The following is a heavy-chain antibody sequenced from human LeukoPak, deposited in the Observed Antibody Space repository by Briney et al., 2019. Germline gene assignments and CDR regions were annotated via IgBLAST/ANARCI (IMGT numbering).Heavy chain of an antibody. CDR1: GFTFSSYT. D-gene: IGHD3-3*01. Sequence: GGSLTLSCATSGFTFSSYTMNCVRHAPGKGRECVSSISSSRIYTYYTDSVKGRFNVSRDNSKNTMWLQMTSLRPDDTGLYFCARAQTIFGVVRAVLKDWGQGTLVSVSS. CDR2: ISSSRIYT. V-gene: IGHV3-21*06. J-gene: IGHJ4*02. CDR3: ARAQTIFGVVRAVLKD.